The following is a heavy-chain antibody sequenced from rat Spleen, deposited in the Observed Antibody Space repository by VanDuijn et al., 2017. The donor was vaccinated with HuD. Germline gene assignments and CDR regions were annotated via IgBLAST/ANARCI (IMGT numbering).Heavy chain of an antibody. CDR2: ISTGGGNT. CDR1: GFTFSNYD. J-gene: IGHJ2*01. V-gene: IGHV5S23*01. Sequence: EVQLVESGGGLVQPGRSLKLSCAASGFTFSNYDMAWVRQAPTKGLEWVASISTGGGNTYYPDSVKGRFTVSRDNAKSTLFLQMDSLRSEDTATYYCARHWGYWGQGVMVTVSS. D-gene: IGHD4-6*01. CDR3: ARHWGY.